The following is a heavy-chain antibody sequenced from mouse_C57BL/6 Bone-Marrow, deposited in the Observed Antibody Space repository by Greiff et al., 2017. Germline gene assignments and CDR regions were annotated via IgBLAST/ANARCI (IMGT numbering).Heavy chain of an antibody. CDR1: GYTFTDYE. CDR2: IDPETGGT. V-gene: IGHV1-15*01. Sequence: VKLQQSGAELVRPGASVTLSCKASGYTFTDYEMHWVKQTPVHGLEWIGAIDPETGGTAYNQKFKGKAILTADKSSSTAYMELRSLTSEDSAVYYCTSRLLRFNWYFDVGGTGTTVTVSS. D-gene: IGHD1-1*01. J-gene: IGHJ1*03. CDR3: TSRLLRFNWYFDV.